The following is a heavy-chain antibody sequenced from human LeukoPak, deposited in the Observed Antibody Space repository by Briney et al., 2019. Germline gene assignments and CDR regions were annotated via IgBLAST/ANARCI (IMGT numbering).Heavy chain of an antibody. V-gene: IGHV3-15*01. CDR3: TTPYDTPLGYYYYYMDV. D-gene: IGHD3-9*01. Sequence: GGSLRLSCAASGVTFSSYSMNWGREAPGKGLEWGGRIKIKTDGGTTDYAAPVKGRFTISRDDSKNTLYLQMNSLKTEDTAVYYCTTPYDTPLGYYYYYMDVWGKGTTVTVSS. J-gene: IGHJ6*03. CDR1: GVTFSSYS. CDR2: IKIKTDGGTT.